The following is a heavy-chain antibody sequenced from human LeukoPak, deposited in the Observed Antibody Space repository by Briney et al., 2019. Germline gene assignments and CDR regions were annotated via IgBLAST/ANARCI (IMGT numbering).Heavy chain of an antibody. CDR1: GYTFTNYY. J-gene: IGHJ3*02. CDR3: ARQGNDGALDI. CDR2: INPNSGGT. Sequence: ASVKVSCKASGYTFTNYYIHWVRQAPGQGLESMGWINPNSGGTDYVQKFQGTVTMTRDTSKSTGYMELSSLRSDDSAVYYCARQGNDGALDIWGQGTLVTVAS. D-gene: IGHD1-1*01. V-gene: IGHV1-2*02.